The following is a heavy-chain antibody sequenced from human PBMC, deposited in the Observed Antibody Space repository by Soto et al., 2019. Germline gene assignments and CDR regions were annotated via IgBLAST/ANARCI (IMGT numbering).Heavy chain of an antibody. Sequence: GSVKVSCKASGYTFTMYGISCVGQSGLRGRDGMGCISAYNGNTNYAQKLQGRVTMTTDTSTSTAYMELRSLRSDDTAVYYCARRGGRAAAGRFHYYYGMDVWGQGTTVTVSS. CDR1: GYTFTMYG. CDR3: ARRGGRAAAGRFHYYYGMDV. V-gene: IGHV1-18*04. J-gene: IGHJ6*02. D-gene: IGHD6-13*01. CDR2: ISAYNGNT.